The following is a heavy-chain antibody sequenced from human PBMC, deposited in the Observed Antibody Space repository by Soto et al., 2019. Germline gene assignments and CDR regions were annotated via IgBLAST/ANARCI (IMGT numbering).Heavy chain of an antibody. CDR2: IYYDGST. Sequence: SETLSLTCSVSGGSITTSSYNWDWIRQPPGKGLEWIGTIYYDGSTSYNPSLRSQVTISVDTSKNHFALKVNSVTAADTAVYYCARFYGNAFDVWGRGTVVT. CDR3: ARFYGNAFDV. V-gene: IGHV4-39*02. D-gene: IGHD3-10*01. J-gene: IGHJ3*01. CDR1: GGSITTSSYN.